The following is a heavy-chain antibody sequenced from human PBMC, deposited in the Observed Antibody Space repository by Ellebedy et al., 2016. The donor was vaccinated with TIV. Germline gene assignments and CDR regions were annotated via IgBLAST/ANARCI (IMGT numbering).Heavy chain of an antibody. CDR2: ISSSSSYI. J-gene: IGHJ4*02. D-gene: IGHD4-17*01. Sequence: PGGSLRLSCAASGFTFSSYSMNWVRQAPGKGLEWVSSISSSSSYIYYADSVKGRFTISSDNAKNSLYLQMNSLRAEDTAVYYCARGYDYGDYVDYWGQGTLVTVSS. V-gene: IGHV3-21*01. CDR1: GFTFSSYS. CDR3: ARGYDYGDYVDY.